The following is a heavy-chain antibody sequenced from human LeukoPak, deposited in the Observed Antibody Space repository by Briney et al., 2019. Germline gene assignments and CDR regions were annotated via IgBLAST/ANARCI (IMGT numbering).Heavy chain of an antibody. J-gene: IGHJ4*02. CDR2: IYLSRST. V-gene: IGHV4-59*08. CDR3: ARHAAFAEYQSHLTHFDY. CDR1: GGSISSYY. D-gene: IGHD2-2*01. Sequence: SETLSLTCTVSGGSISSYYCSWIRQPPGKSRDWIGNIYLSRSTSCNSSLKSRVTISVDTSKNQFSLKLSSVTAADTAVYYCARHAAFAEYQSHLTHFDYWGQGTLVTVSS.